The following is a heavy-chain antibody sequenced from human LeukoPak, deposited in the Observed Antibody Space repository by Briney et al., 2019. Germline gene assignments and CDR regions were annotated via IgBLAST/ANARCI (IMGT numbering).Heavy chain of an antibody. V-gene: IGHV3-7*03. CDR2: IKEDGREK. J-gene: IGHJ4*02. D-gene: IGHD3-10*01. Sequence: GGSLRLSCAASGFTFSRYWMSWVRQAPGKGLEWVANIKEDGREKHYVDSVKGRFTISRDNAKNSLYLQMNGLRAEDTAVYYCARDSGANHYWGQGTLVTVSS. CDR1: GFTFSRYW. CDR3: ARDSGANHY.